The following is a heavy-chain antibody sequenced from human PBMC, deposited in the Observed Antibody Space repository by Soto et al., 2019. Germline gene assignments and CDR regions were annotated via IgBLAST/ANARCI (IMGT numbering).Heavy chain of an antibody. Sequence: QVQLVQSGAEVKKPGASVKVSCKASGYTFTSYAMHWVRQAPGQRLEWMGWINAGNGNTKYLQKFQGRVTITRDTSASTAYMELSSLRSEDTAVYYCARSLGGGSSSRYYYYGMDVWGQGTTVTVSS. CDR1: GYTFTSYA. V-gene: IGHV1-3*01. CDR3: ARSLGGGSSSRYYYYGMDV. CDR2: INAGNGNT. D-gene: IGHD6-6*01. J-gene: IGHJ6*02.